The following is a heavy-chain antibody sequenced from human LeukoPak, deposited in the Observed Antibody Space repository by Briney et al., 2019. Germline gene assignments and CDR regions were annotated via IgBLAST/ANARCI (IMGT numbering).Heavy chain of an antibody. CDR1: GGSISSYY. CDR3: ARVIGPGIAVDGDWFDP. D-gene: IGHD6-19*01. CDR2: IYYSGST. J-gene: IGHJ5*02. Sequence: PSETLSLTCSVSGGSISSYYWSWIRQPPGKGLEWIGYIYYSGSTNYNPSLKSRVTISVDTSKNQFSLKLSSVTAADTAVYYCARVIGPGIAVDGDWFDPWGQGTLVTVSS. V-gene: IGHV4-59*01.